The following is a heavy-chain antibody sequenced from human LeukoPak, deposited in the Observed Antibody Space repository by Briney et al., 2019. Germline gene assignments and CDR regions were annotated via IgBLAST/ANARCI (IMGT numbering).Heavy chain of an antibody. J-gene: IGHJ4*02. CDR1: GGSISSGDYY. V-gene: IGHV4-39*01. D-gene: IGHD2-21*01. CDR3: ARHLALVMPDY. Sequence: SETLSLTCTVSGGSISSGDYYWGWIRQPPGKGLEWIGSIYYSGNTYYNPSLKSRVTISVDPSKNQFSLKLSSVTAADTAVYYCARHLALVMPDYWGQGTLVTVSS. CDR2: IYYSGNT.